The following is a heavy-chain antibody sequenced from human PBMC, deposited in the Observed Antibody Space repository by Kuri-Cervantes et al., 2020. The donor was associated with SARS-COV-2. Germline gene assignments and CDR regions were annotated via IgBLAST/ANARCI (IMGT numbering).Heavy chain of an antibody. CDR2: ISYDGSNK. V-gene: IGHV3-30*18. J-gene: IGHJ4*02. CDR3: AKDAGVGATGSVDY. CDR1: GFTFSSYG. Sequence: GGSLRLSCAASGFTFSSYGMHWVRQAPGKGLEWVAVISYDGSNKYYADSVKGRLTISRDNSKNTLYLQMNSLRAEDTAVYYCAKDAGVGATGSVDYWGQGTLVTVSS. D-gene: IGHD1-26*01.